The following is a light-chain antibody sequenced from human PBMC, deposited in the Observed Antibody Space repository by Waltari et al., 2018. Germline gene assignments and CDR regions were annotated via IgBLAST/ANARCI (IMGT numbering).Light chain of an antibody. CDR2: TNN. CDR1: RSNIGSNT. J-gene: IGLJ1*01. CDR3: AAWDDSLNGFYV. Sequence: QSVLTQSPSASGTPGQRVTISCSGSRSNIGSNTVNWYQQLPGTAPKLLIYTNNQRPSGVPDRFSGSKSRTSASLAISGLQSEDEADYYCAAWDDSLNGFYVFGTGTKVTVL. V-gene: IGLV1-44*01.